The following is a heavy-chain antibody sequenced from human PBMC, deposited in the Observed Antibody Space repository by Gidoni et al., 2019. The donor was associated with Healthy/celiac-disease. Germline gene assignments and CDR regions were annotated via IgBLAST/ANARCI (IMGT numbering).Heavy chain of an antibody. CDR3: AKGRVDSSGWYRFDY. Sequence: EVQLLESGGGLVQPGGSLRLPCAASGFTFSSYAMSWVRQAPGKGLEWVSAISCSGGSTYYADSVKGRFTISRDNSKNTLYLQMNSLRAEDTAVYYCAKGRVDSSGWYRFDYWGQGTLVTVSS. V-gene: IGHV3-23*01. J-gene: IGHJ4*02. CDR1: GFTFSSYA. D-gene: IGHD6-19*01. CDR2: ISCSGGST.